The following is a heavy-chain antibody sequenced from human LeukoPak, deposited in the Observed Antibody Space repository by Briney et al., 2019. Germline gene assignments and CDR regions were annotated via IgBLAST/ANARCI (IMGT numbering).Heavy chain of an antibody. CDR3: ASERIKPLTYYDFWSGYYTGLFAFDI. CDR2: INSDGSST. Sequence: PGGSLRLSCAASGFTFSSYWMHWVRQAPGKGLVWVSRINSDGSSTSYADSVKGRFTISRDNAKNTLYLQMNSLRAEDTAVYYCASERIKPLTYYDFWSGYYTGLFAFDIWGQGTMVTVSS. D-gene: IGHD3-3*01. J-gene: IGHJ3*02. V-gene: IGHV3-74*01. CDR1: GFTFSSYW.